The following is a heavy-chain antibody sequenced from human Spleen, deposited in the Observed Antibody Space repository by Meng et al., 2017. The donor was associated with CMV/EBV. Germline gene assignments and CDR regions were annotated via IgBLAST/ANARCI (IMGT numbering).Heavy chain of an antibody. Sequence: KVYCKASGYNFTSYDISWVRQAPGQGLEWLGWISTYNGNTNYAQKLQGRVTMTTDTSTSTAYMELRSLRSDDTAVYYCARSYNWHFDYWGQGTLVTVSS. V-gene: IGHV1-18*01. CDR2: ISTYNGNT. CDR3: ARSYNWHFDY. CDR1: GYNFTSYD. J-gene: IGHJ4*02. D-gene: IGHD1-1*01.